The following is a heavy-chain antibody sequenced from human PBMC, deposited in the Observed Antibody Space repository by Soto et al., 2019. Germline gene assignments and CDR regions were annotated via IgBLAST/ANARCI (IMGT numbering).Heavy chain of an antibody. D-gene: IGHD1-1*01. CDR2: VNHSGEA. J-gene: IGHJ4*02. CDR1: GGSFRNYY. Sequence: SETLSLTCGVYGGSFRNYYWIWVRQPPGKGLEWIGEVNHSGEATYNPSLQSRITISLDTSNNQFSLKMTSVTAADTAMYYCARKPQLYYLDYWGQGALVTVSS. CDR3: ARKPQLYYLDY. V-gene: IGHV4-34*01.